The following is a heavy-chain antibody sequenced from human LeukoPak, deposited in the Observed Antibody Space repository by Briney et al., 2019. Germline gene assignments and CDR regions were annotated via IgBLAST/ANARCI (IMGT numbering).Heavy chain of an antibody. CDR1: GGSISSYY. V-gene: IGHV4-59*01. J-gene: IGHJ4*02. D-gene: IGHD1-26*01. CDR3: ARGVYSGSYYSRQYAYYFDY. Sequence: SETLSLTCTVSGGSISSYYWSWIRQPPGKGLEWIGYIYYSGSTSYNPSLKSRVTISVDTSKNQFSLKLSSVTAAGTAVYYCARGVYSGSYYSRQYAYYFDYWGQGTLVTVSS. CDR2: IYYSGST.